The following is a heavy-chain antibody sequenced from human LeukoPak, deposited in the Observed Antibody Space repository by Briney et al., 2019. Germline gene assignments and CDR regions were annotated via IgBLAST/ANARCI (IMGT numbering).Heavy chain of an antibody. V-gene: IGHV3-23*01. CDR1: GFTFSSYA. Sequence: GGSLRLSCAASGFTFSSYAMSWVRQAPGKGLEWVTGISTSGASTSNADSVKGRFTISRDNPRNTLYMQMNSLRAEDTALYYCAIMHPYYDGSGYWVQWGQGTLVTVSS. D-gene: IGHD3-22*01. CDR3: AIMHPYYDGSGYWVQ. CDR2: ISTSGAST. J-gene: IGHJ4*02.